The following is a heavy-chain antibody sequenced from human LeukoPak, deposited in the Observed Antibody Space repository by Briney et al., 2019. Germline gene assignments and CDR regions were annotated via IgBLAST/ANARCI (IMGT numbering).Heavy chain of an antibody. CDR1: GFTFSLFA. V-gene: IGHV3-30*04. D-gene: IGHD3-22*01. Sequence: PGGSLRLACAASGFTFSLFAMHWVRQSPGKGLEWVAAISYDGKDKFYADSVQGRFTFSRDNSKNTLSLQMNSLRAEDTAVYYCVTAWRGFKYGYCDNWGQGTLVTVSS. CDR2: ISYDGKDK. CDR3: VTAWRGFKYGYCDN. J-gene: IGHJ4*02.